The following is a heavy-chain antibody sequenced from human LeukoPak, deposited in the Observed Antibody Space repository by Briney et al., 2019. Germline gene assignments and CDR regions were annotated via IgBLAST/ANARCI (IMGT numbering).Heavy chain of an antibody. J-gene: IGHJ2*01. Sequence: GGSLRLSSVASGFPFDVYLMSWVRQGPGKGLEWVANIKSDGSEEYYADSVKGRLTVSRDNAKNSLFLQMNRLRVEDTAVYYCAKEKTVAGWYFDLWGRGTLVTVSS. V-gene: IGHV3-7*01. CDR1: GFPFDVYL. CDR3: AKEKTVAGWYFDL. CDR2: IKSDGSEE. D-gene: IGHD6-19*01.